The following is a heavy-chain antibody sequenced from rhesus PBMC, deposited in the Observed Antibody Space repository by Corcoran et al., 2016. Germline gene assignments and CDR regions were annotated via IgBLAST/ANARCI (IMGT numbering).Heavy chain of an antibody. CDR3: AITRYSNEYFEF. V-gene: IGHV4-93*02. J-gene: IGHJ1*01. D-gene: IGHD4-23*01. CDR2: NYGSGGST. Sequence: QVQLQELGPAVVKPSETLSLTCAVSGGSISSSNWWSWIRQSPGKGLEWIGGNYGSGGSTEYNPSLKSRGPISIDTSKNQFSLKLSSWTAADTAVYYCAITRYSNEYFEFWGQGALVTVSS. CDR1: GGSISSSNW.